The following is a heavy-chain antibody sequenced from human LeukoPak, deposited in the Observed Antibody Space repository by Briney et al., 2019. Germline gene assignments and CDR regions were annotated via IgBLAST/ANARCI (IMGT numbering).Heavy chain of an antibody. V-gene: IGHV1-18*01. CDR2: ISAYTGNT. CDR1: GYTFTSYT. Sequence: ASVKVSCKASGYTFTSYTMSWVRQAPGQGLEWMGWISAYTGNTNYAQNLQGRVSMTTDTSTSTAYMELRSLRFDDTAVYYCARGFSSGSNWFDSWGQGTLVTVSS. CDR3: ARGFSSGSNWFDS. D-gene: IGHD3-22*01. J-gene: IGHJ5*01.